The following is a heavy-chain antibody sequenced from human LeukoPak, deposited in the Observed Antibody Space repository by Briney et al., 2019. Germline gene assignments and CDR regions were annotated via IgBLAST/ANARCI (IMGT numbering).Heavy chain of an antibody. Sequence: WASVKVSCKASGYTFTCYDINWVRQAPGQGLEWMGWMNPNCGNTGYAQKFQGRVTMTRNTSISTAYMELSSLRSEDTAVYYCARGADIVVVPAAGAAYNWFDPWGQGTLVTVSS. V-gene: IGHV1-8*01. J-gene: IGHJ5*02. D-gene: IGHD2-2*01. CDR1: GYTFTCYD. CDR2: MNPNCGNT. CDR3: ARGADIVVVPAAGAAYNWFDP.